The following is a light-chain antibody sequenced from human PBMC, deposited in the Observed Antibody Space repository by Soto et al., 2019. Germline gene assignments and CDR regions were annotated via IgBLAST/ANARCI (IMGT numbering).Light chain of an antibody. Sequence: DIQMTQSPSTLSASVGDRVTITCRASQSISSWLAWYQQKSGKAPKLLIYDASSLESGVPSRFSGSGSGTEFTLTISSLQPDDFATYYCLQYNSCSPTFGQGTKLEIK. CDR2: DAS. CDR1: QSISSW. CDR3: LQYNSCSPT. J-gene: IGKJ2*01. V-gene: IGKV1-5*01.